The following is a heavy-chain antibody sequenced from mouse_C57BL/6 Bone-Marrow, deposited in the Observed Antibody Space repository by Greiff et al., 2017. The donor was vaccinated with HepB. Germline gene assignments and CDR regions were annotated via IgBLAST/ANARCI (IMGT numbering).Heavy chain of an antibody. CDR3: ARGRPLFDY. CDR1: GFTFSSYA. Sequence: EVHLVESGGGLVKPGGSLKLSCAASGFTFSSYAMSWVRQTPEKRLEWVATISDGGSYTYYPDNVKGRFTISRDNAKNNLYLQMSHLKSEDTAMYYCARGRPLFDYWGQGTTLTVSS. J-gene: IGHJ2*01. V-gene: IGHV5-4*01. CDR2: ISDGGSYT.